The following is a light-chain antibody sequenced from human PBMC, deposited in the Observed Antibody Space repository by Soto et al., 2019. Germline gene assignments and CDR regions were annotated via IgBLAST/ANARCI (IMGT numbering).Light chain of an antibody. Sequence: DIQMTQSPSTLSASVGDRVTITCRASESINSWLAWYQQKPGKAPKLLIYKASSLQSGVPSRFSGSGSGTEFTLTISSLQPDDFATYYCQQYNHWYTFGQGTKLEIQ. V-gene: IGKV1-5*03. J-gene: IGKJ2*01. CDR1: ESINSW. CDR3: QQYNHWYT. CDR2: KAS.